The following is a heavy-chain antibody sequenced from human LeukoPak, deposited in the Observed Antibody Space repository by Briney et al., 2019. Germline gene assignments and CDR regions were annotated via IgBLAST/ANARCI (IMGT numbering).Heavy chain of an antibody. V-gene: IGHV4-38-2*01. D-gene: IGHD3-10*01. J-gene: IGHJ6*04. CDR3: ARATDGPGSSSHYYYYYYGMDV. CDR2: IYHSGST. CDR1: GYSISSGYY. Sequence: SETLSLTCAVSGYSISSGYYWGWIRQPPGKGLEWIGSIYHSGSTYYNPSLKSRVTISVDTSKNQFSLKLSSVTAADTAVYYCARATDGPGSSSHYYYYYYGMDVWGKGTTVTVSS.